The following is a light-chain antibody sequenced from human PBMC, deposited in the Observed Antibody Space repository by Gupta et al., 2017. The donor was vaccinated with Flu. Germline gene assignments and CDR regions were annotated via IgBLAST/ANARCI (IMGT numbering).Light chain of an antibody. Sequence: SYELTPPPSVSVAPGQTATITCSGERLGDRYVCWYQHKAGQSPLLVIYQDNTRPSGLPYRSTCCNSATIANTSVSGTDAREYSYYSCQRRDGTTGFVGGTKLTVL. V-gene: IGLV3-1*01. J-gene: IGLJ3*02. CDR1: RLGDRY. CDR2: QDN. CDR3: QRRDGTTG.